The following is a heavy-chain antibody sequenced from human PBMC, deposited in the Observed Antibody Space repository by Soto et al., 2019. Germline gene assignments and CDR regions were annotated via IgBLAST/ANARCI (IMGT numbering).Heavy chain of an antibody. V-gene: IGHV3-30-3*01. CDR3: AKDRRAVAGTF. D-gene: IGHD6-19*01. J-gene: IGHJ4*02. Sequence: LRLSCAASGLTLSSYSMHWVRQAPGKGLDWVAAMSFDGTSKYFADSVMGRFTISRDNSKNTLYLQMNSLRAEDTAVYYCAKDRRAVAGTFWGQGTLVTVSS. CDR1: GLTLSSYS. CDR2: MSFDGTSK.